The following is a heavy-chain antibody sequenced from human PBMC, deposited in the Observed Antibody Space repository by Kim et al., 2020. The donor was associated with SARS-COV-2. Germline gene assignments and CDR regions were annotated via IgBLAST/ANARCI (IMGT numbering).Heavy chain of an antibody. J-gene: IGHJ2*01. Sequence: ASVKVSCKASGYTFSTYAMYWVRQAPGQRLEWMGWINAGNGNTEYSQQYQGRVTITRDTSASTAYMELSSLRSGDTAVYYCARGGSGWPFDLWGRGTPVIVSS. D-gene: IGHD6-19*01. CDR2: INAGNGNT. CDR1: GYTFSTYA. V-gene: IGHV1-3*01. CDR3: ARGGSGWPFDL.